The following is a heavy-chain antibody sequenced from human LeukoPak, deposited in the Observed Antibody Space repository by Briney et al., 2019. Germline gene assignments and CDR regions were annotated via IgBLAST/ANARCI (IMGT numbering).Heavy chain of an antibody. V-gene: IGHV1-18*01. D-gene: IGHD3-22*01. CDR2: ISAYNGNT. CDR3: ARVAPRCYSDSSGCYFDY. CDR1: GYTFTSYG. J-gene: IGHJ4*02. Sequence: ASVKVSCKASGYTFTSYGISWVRQAPGQGLEWMGWISAYNGNTNYAQKLQGRVTMTTDTSTSTAYMELRSLRSDDTAVYYCARVAPRCYSDSSGCYFDYWGQGTLVTVSS.